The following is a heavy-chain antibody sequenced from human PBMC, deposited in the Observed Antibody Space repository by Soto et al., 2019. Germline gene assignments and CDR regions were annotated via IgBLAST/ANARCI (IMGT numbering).Heavy chain of an antibody. CDR1: GGSISSYY. CDR2: IYYSGST. V-gene: IGHV4-59*01. J-gene: IGHJ5*02. Sequence: LSLTCTVSGGSISSYYWSWIRQPPGKGLEWIGYIYYSGSTNYNPSLKSRVTISVDTSKNQFSLKLSSVTAADTAVYYCARVGGSYKEPWFDPWGQGTLVTVYS. D-gene: IGHD1-26*01. CDR3: ARVGGSYKEPWFDP.